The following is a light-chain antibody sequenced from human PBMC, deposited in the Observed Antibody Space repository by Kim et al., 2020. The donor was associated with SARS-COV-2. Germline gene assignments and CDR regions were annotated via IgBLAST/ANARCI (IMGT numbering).Light chain of an antibody. CDR1: QSVLYSSNNKNY. CDR2: WAS. CDR3: QQYESAPRT. V-gene: IGKV4-1*01. J-gene: IGKJ2*01. Sequence: DIVMTQSQDSLAVSLGERATINCKSSQSVLYSSNNKNYLAWYQQKPGQPPKLLIYWASTRESGVPDRFSGSGSGTDFTLTISSLQAEDVAVYYCQQYESAPRTFGQGTKLEI.